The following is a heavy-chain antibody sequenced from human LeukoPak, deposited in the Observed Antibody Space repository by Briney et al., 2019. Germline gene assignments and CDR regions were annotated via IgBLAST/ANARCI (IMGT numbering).Heavy chain of an antibody. Sequence: TTGSGASTYYADSVKGRFTISRDNSKNTLYLQMNSLRAEDTAVYSCAKGAGFSSSWYFDYWGQGTLVTVSS. J-gene: IGHJ4*02. CDR2: TTGSGAST. D-gene: IGHD6-13*01. CDR3: AKGAGFSSSWYFDY. V-gene: IGHV3-23*01.